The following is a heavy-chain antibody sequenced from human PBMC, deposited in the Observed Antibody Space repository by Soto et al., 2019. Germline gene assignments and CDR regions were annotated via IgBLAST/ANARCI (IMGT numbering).Heavy chain of an antibody. CDR1: GGSISSSSYF. V-gene: IGHV4-39*01. CDR3: ARHTAGHFKNYMDV. CDR2: IYYSGST. D-gene: IGHD2-21*02. J-gene: IGHJ6*03. Sequence: SETLSLTCTGSGGSISSSSYFWGWIRQPPGKGLEWIGSIYYSGSTYYNPSPRSRVTISVDTSKNQFSLKLSSVTTADTAVYYCARHTAGHFKNYMDVWGKGTTVTVSS.